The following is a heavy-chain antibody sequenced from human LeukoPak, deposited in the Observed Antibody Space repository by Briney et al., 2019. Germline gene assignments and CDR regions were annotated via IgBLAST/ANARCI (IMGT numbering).Heavy chain of an antibody. V-gene: IGHV3-7*03. CDR2: IKQDGSEK. J-gene: IGHJ4*02. CDR3: ARETDIPGYSSGLDY. D-gene: IGHD6-19*01. CDR1: GFTFSSYW. Sequence: PGGSLRLSCAASGFTFSSYWMSWVRQAPGKGLEWMANIKQDGSEKYYVDSVKGRFTISRDNAKNSLYLQMNSLRAEDTAVYYCARETDIPGYSSGLDYWGQGTLVTVSS.